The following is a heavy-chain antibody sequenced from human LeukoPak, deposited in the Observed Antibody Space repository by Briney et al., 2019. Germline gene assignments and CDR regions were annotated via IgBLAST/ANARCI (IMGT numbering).Heavy chain of an antibody. CDR2: ISGSGGST. CDR3: GKGGAGLDCDFWVGYSYAFDI. V-gene: IGHV3-23*01. D-gene: IGHD3-3*01. CDR1: GFTFSSYA. J-gene: IGHJ3*02. Sequence: PGGSLRLSCAASGFTFSSYAMSWVRQAPGKGLEWVSAISGSGGSTYYADSVKGRFTISRDNSKNTLYRQINSLRAEETAVYDCGKGGAGLDCDFWVGYSYAFDIWGEGTRVTVSS.